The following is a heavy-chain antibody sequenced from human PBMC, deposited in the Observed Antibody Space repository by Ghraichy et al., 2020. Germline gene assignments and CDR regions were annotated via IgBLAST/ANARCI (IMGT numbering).Heavy chain of an antibody. D-gene: IGHD3-22*01. CDR1: GFTFSNAW. Sequence: GGSLRLSCAASGFTFSNAWMSWVRQAPGKGLEWVGRIKSKTDGGTTDYAAPVKGRFTISRDDSENTLYLQMNSLKTEDTAVYYCTTGRYYYDSSGYGYYWGQGTLVTVSS. CDR2: IKSKTDGGTT. V-gene: IGHV3-15*01. J-gene: IGHJ4*02. CDR3: TTGRYYYDSSGYGYY.